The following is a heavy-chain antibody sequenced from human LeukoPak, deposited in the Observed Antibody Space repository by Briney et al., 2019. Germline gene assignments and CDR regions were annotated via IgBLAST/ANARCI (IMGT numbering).Heavy chain of an antibody. D-gene: IGHD3-22*01. Sequence: GESLKISCKSSGDIFTTYWIGWVRQMPGKGLEWMAIIYPGDSNIKYSPSFQGQVTISADESINTVYLQWSTLKASDTAMYYCASSGYYDSSGEDAFDIWGQGTMDTVSS. CDR3: ASSGYYDSSGEDAFDI. CDR2: IYPGDSNI. V-gene: IGHV5-51*01. CDR1: GDIFTTYW. J-gene: IGHJ3*02.